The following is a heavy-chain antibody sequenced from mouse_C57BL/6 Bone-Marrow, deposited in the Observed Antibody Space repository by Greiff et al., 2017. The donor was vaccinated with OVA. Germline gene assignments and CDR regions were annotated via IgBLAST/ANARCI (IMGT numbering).Heavy chain of an antibody. Sequence: QVQLQQSGAELVRPGTSVKVSCKASGYAFTNYLIEWVKQRPGQGLEWIGVINPGSGGTNYNEKFKGKATLTADKSSSTAYMQLSSLTSEDSAVDFCAIITTAPFAYWGQGTLVTVSA. D-gene: IGHD1-1*01. CDR3: AIITTAPFAY. CDR2: INPGSGGT. V-gene: IGHV1-54*01. CDR1: GYAFTNYL. J-gene: IGHJ3*01.